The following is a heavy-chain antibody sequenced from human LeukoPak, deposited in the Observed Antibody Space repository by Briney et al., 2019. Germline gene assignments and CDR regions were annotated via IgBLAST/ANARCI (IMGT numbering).Heavy chain of an antibody. Sequence: PSETLSLTCTVSGGSISSGGYYWSWIRQHPGKGLEWIGYSYYSGSTYYNPSLKSRVTISVDKSKNQFSLKLSSVTAADTAVYYCARQYYYDSSGYFDAFDIWGQGTMVTVSS. V-gene: IGHV4-31*03. J-gene: IGHJ3*02. CDR3: ARQYYYDSSGYFDAFDI. CDR1: GGSISSGGYY. D-gene: IGHD3-22*01. CDR2: SYYSGST.